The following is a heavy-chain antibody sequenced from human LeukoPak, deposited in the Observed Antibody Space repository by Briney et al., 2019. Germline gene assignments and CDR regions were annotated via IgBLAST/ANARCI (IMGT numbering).Heavy chain of an antibody. CDR2: INHSGST. J-gene: IGHJ6*02. V-gene: IGHV4-34*01. D-gene: IGHD3-10*01. CDR1: GGSISSYY. Sequence: PSETLSLTCTVSGGSISSYYWSWIRQPPGKGLEWIGEINHSGSTNYNPSLKSRVTISVDTSKNQFSLKLSSVTAADTAVYYCARGYYGSYGMDVWGQGTTVTVSS. CDR3: ARGYYGSYGMDV.